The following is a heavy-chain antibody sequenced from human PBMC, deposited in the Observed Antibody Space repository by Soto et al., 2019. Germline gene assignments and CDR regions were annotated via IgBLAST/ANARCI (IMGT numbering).Heavy chain of an antibody. CDR2: INPNSGGT. CDR1: GYTFTGYY. CDR3: ARRYVCCYGSGNGPYYYGMDV. D-gene: IGHD3-10*01. J-gene: IGHJ6*02. V-gene: IGHV1-2*02. Sequence: ASVKVSCEASGYTFTGYYIHWVRQAPGQGLEWMGWINPNSGGTNYAQKFQGRVTMTRDTSISTAYMELSRLRSDDTAVYYCARRYVCCYGSGNGPYYYGMDVWGQGTTVTVSS.